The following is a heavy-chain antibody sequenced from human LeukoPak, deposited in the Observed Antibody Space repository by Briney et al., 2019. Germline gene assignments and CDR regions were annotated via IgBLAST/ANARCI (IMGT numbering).Heavy chain of an antibody. CDR2: IWYDGSNK. J-gene: IGHJ4*02. V-gene: IGHV3-33*08. CDR3: AREYSSWHDY. D-gene: IGHD6-13*01. CDR1: GFTFSNYA. Sequence: GGSLRLSCAASGFTFSNYAMSWVRQAPGKGLEWVAVIWYDGSNKYYADSVKGRFTISRDNSKNTLYLQMNSLRAEDTAVYYCAREYSSWHDYWGQGTLVTVSS.